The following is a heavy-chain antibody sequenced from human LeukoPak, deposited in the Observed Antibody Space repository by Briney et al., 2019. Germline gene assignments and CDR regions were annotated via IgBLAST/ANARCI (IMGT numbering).Heavy chain of an antibody. CDR1: GFTFNSSW. V-gene: IGHV3-7*03. CDR2: IKEDGSEK. D-gene: IGHD4/OR15-4a*01. CDR3: ARRAGAYSHPYDY. J-gene: IGHJ4*02. Sequence: GGSLRLSCEASGFTFNSSWMSWVRQAPGKGLEWVANIKEDGSEKYYVDSVKGRFTISRDNSKNTLYLQMNSLRAEDTAVYYCARRAGAYSHPYDYWGQGTLVTVSS.